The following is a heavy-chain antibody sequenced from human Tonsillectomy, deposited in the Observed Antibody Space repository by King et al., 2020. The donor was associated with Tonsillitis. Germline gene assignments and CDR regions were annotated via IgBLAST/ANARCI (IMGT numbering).Heavy chain of an antibody. Sequence: VQLVESGGGVVQPGRSLRLSCAASGFTFSSYGMHWVRQAPGKGLEWVAVISYDGSNKYYADSVKGRFTISRDNSKNTLYLQMNSLGAEDTAVYYCAKVSGDYGDYHPDYWGQGTLVTVSS. D-gene: IGHD4-17*01. CDR2: ISYDGSNK. J-gene: IGHJ4*02. CDR3: AKVSGDYGDYHPDY. CDR1: GFTFSSYG. V-gene: IGHV3-30*18.